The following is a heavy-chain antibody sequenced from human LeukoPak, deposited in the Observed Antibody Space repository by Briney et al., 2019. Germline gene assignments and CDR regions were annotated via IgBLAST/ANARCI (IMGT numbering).Heavy chain of an antibody. CDR2: IIPIFGTA. J-gene: IGHJ4*02. V-gene: IGHV1-69*05. Sequence: SVKVSCKASGGTFSSYAISWVRQAPGQGLEWMGGIIPIFGTANYAQKFQGRVTITTDESTSTAYMEPSSLRSEDTAVYYCAIFKGSPYYYDSSGYSFDYWGQGTLVTVSS. CDR1: GGTFSSYA. CDR3: AIFKGSPYYYDSSGYSFDY. D-gene: IGHD3-22*01.